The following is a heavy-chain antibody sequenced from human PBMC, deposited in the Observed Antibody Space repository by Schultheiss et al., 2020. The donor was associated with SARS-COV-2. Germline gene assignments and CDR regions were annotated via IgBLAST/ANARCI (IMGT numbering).Heavy chain of an antibody. CDR2: ISSSSSYI. CDR1: GFTFSSYS. CDR3: ASYLYGSTPSFSDY. D-gene: IGHD3-16*01. V-gene: IGHV3-21*01. J-gene: IGHJ4*02. Sequence: GGSLRLSCAASGFTFSSYSMNWVRQAPGKGLEWVSSISSSSSYIYYADSVKGRFTISRDNAKNSLYLQMNSLRAEDTAVYYCASYLYGSTPSFSDYWGQGTLVTVSS.